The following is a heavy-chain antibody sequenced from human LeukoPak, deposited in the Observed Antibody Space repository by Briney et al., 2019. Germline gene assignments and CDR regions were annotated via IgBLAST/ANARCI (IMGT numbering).Heavy chain of an antibody. V-gene: IGHV4-34*01. CDR1: GGSYSGYY. J-gene: IGHJ5*02. CDR2: SNHSGST. Sequence: SETLSLTCAVSGGSYSGYYWSWIRQPPGKGLEWVGESNHSGSTNYNPSLKSRVTISVDTSKNQFSLKLSSVTAADTAVYYCARGITDFWSGYKGRWFDPWGQGTLVTVSS. CDR3: ARGITDFWSGYKGRWFDP. D-gene: IGHD3-3*01.